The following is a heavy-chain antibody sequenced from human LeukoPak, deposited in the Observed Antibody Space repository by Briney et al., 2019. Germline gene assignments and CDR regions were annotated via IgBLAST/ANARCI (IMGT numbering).Heavy chain of an antibody. Sequence: SQTLSLTCTVSGGSISSGSYYWSWIRQPAGKGLEWIGRIYTSGSTIYNPSLKSRVTISVDTSKNQFSLKLSSVTAADTAVYYCARFLSGYYFGRTDYRGQGTLVTVSS. CDR2: IYTSGST. V-gene: IGHV4-61*02. CDR3: ARFLSGYYFGRTDY. J-gene: IGHJ4*02. D-gene: IGHD3-22*01. CDR1: GGSISSGSYY.